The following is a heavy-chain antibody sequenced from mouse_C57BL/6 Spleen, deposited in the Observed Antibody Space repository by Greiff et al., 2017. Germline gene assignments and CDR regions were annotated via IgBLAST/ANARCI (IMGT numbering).Heavy chain of an antibody. V-gene: IGHV2-6-1*01. D-gene: IGHD2-3*01. Sequence: VMLVESGPGLVAPSQSLSITCTVSGFSLTSYGVHWVRQPPGKGLEWLVVIWSDGSTTYNSALKSRLSISKDNSKSQVFLKMNSLQTDDTAMYYCARQEDDGYDYAMDYWGQGTSVTVSS. CDR3: ARQEDDGYDYAMDY. CDR2: IWSDGST. CDR1: GFSLTSYG. J-gene: IGHJ4*01.